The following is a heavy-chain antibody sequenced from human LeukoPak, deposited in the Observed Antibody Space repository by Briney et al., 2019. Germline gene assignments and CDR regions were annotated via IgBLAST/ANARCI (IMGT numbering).Heavy chain of an antibody. J-gene: IGHJ3*02. CDR2: TYYRSRWYN. V-gene: IGHV6-1*01. D-gene: IGHD5-12*01. CDR3: VRDSGMGQDASDI. Sequence: SQTLSLTCDISGDSVSSKRAAWNWIRQSPARGLEWLVRTYYRSRWYNEYAEAVKSRVTVNPDTSKNRFSLQLSSVTPEDTAIYYCVRDSGMGQDASDIWGQGTMVTVFS. CDR1: GDSVSSKRAA.